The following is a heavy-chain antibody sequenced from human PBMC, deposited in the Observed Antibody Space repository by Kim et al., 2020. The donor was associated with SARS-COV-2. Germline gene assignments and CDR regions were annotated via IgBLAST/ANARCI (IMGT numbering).Heavy chain of an antibody. CDR3: ARGPDSSSSNSEKPNYYYYGMDV. CDR2: INHSGST. CDR1: GGSFSGYY. J-gene: IGHJ6*02. V-gene: IGHV4-34*01. Sequence: SETLSLTCAVYGGSFSGYYWSWIRQPPGKGLEWIGEINHSGSTNYNPSLKSRVTISVDTSKNQFSLKLSSVTAADTAVYYCARGPDSSSSNSEKPNYYYYGMDVWGQGTTVTVSS. D-gene: IGHD6-6*01.